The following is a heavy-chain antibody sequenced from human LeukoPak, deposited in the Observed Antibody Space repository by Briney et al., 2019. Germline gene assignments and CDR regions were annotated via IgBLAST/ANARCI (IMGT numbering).Heavy chain of an antibody. CDR3: ARVVGAGWFDP. CDR1: GFIFSDYS. CDR2: ITGDGGST. V-gene: IGHV3-64*02. J-gene: IGHJ5*02. Sequence: GGSLKLSCAASGFIFSDYSLHWVRLAPGGGLEYVSAITGDGGSTYYTDSVKGRSTISRDNSKNTLYLQVGGLRPEDMGIYYCARVVGAGWFDPWGQGTLVAVSS. D-gene: IGHD3-3*01.